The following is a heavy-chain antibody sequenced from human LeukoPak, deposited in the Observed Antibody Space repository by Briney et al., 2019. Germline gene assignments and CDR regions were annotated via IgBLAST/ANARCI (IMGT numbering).Heavy chain of an antibody. D-gene: IGHD1-26*01. Sequence: GGSLRLSCAASGLTFSTYWMSWVRQAPGKGLEWVANIKKDESEKNYVDSVKGRFTISRDNAKSSLYLQMNSLRAEDTAVYYCASYRDGDLSFDHWGQGTLVAVSS. V-gene: IGHV3-7*03. CDR3: ASYRDGDLSFDH. CDR2: IKKDESEK. CDR1: GLTFSTYW. J-gene: IGHJ4*02.